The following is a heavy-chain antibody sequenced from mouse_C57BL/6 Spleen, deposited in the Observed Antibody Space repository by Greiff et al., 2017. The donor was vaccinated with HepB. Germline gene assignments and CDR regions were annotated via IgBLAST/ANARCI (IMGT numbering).Heavy chain of an antibody. V-gene: IGHV1-53*01. CDR3: ARSRITTDWYFDV. D-gene: IGHD1-1*01. Sequence: QVQLQQPGTELVKPGASVKLSCKASGYTFTRYWMHWVTQRPGQGLEWIGNINPSNGGTNYNEKFKSKATLTGDTSSSTAYMQLSSLTSEDSAVYYCARSRITTDWYFDVWGTGTTVTVSS. J-gene: IGHJ1*03. CDR2: INPSNGGT. CDR1: GYTFTRYW.